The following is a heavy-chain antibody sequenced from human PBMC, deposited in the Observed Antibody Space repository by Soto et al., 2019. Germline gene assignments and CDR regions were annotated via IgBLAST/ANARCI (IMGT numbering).Heavy chain of an antibody. Sequence: GGSLRLSCAVSGFTFSSHAMSWVRQAPGKGLECVSSITGSGGSTYYADSVKGRFTISRDKSKNTLYLQMNSLRGEDTAVYYCAKDLQFSGWLSAQTFDYWGQGTLVTVSS. CDR1: GFTFSSHA. CDR2: ITGSGGST. V-gene: IGHV3-23*01. J-gene: IGHJ4*02. CDR3: AKDLQFSGWLSAQTFDY. D-gene: IGHD6-19*01.